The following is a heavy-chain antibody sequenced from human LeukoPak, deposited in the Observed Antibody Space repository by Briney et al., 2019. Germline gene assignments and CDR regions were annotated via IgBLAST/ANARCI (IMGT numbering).Heavy chain of an antibody. CDR1: GYTFTTYG. Sequence: SVKVSCKASGYTFTTYGISWVRQAPGQGLEWMGRIIPILGIANYAQKFQGRVTITADKSTSTAYMELSSLRSEDTAVYYCASPASSGYYYGGDYWGQGTLATVSS. D-gene: IGHD3-22*01. V-gene: IGHV1-69*04. CDR2: IIPILGIA. CDR3: ASPASSGYYYGGDY. J-gene: IGHJ4*02.